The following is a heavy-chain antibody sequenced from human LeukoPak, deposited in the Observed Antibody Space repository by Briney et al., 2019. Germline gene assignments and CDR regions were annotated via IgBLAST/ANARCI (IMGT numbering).Heavy chain of an antibody. D-gene: IGHD3-10*01. J-gene: IGHJ2*01. CDR3: AKAPYYYGSEPDWYFDL. Sequence: GGSLRLSCAASGFTFSSYAMSWVRQAPGKGLEWVSAISGSGGSTYYADSVKGRFTISRDNSKNTLYLQMNSLRAEDTAVYYCAKAPYYYGSEPDWYFDLWGRGPLVTVSS. CDR2: ISGSGGST. V-gene: IGHV3-23*01. CDR1: GFTFSSYA.